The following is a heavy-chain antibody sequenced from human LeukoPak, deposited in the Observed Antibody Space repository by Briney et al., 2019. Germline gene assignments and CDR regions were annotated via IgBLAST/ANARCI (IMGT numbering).Heavy chain of an antibody. CDR2: ISYDGSNK. CDR3: AKGSIVVVPAAGFDY. V-gene: IGHV3-30*18. CDR1: GFTFSSYG. Sequence: QPGRSLRLSCAASGFTFSSYGMHWVRQAPGKGLEWVAVISYDGSNKYYADSVKGRFTISRDNSKNTLYLQMNSLRAEDTAVYYCAKGSIVVVPAAGFDYWGQGTLVTVSS. J-gene: IGHJ4*02. D-gene: IGHD2-2*01.